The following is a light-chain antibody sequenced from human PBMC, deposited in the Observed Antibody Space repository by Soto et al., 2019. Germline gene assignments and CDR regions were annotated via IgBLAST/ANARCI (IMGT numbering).Light chain of an antibody. CDR2: DAS. J-gene: IGKJ1*01. Sequence: DIQMTQSPSTLSASVGDRVTITCRASQSISSWLAWYQQKPGKAPKLLIYDASSLESGVPSRFSGSGSGTEFTLPISSLQPDDIATYYCQQYNSYPWTFGQGTKVEIK. CDR1: QSISSW. CDR3: QQYNSYPWT. V-gene: IGKV1-5*01.